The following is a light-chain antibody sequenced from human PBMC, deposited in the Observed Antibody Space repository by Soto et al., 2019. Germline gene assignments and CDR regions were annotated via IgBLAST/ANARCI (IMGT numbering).Light chain of an antibody. CDR1: LGIRND. V-gene: IGKV1-6*01. J-gene: IGKJ1*01. Sequence: AIQMTQSPSSLSASVGDRVTITCRASLGIRNDLGWYQQKPGNAPKVLIYAASTLQSGVPSRFSGSGSGTDFTLTITSLQPEDFATYYCMQDYNYPRTFGQGTKVEIK. CDR2: AAS. CDR3: MQDYNYPRT.